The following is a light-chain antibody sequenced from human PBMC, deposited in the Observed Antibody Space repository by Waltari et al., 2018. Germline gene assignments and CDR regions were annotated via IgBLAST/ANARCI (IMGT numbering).Light chain of an antibody. CDR3: NTRDMSGDVV. J-gene: IGLJ2*01. Sequence: SSELSQDPAVSVALGQTVRLTCQGASLRSYYASWSRQKPGQSPVLLNYGKNNRPSGIPDRFSASSSGNTASLTITGARAEDEADYYCNTRDMSGDVVFGGGTKLTVL. CDR1: SLRSYY. V-gene: IGLV3-19*01. CDR2: GKN.